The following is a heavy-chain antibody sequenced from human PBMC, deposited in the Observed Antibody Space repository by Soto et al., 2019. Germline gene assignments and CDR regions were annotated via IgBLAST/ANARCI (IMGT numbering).Heavy chain of an antibody. CDR1: GFTFGSHW. CDR3: ARFGTSYDTSGFLY. Sequence: PGGSLRLSCAASGFTFGSHWMHWVRQAPGKGLVYVSRISSGGTTTSYAESVKGRFTISRDDARNTLYLQMNSLRVEDTAVYYCARFGTSYDTSGFLYWGQGTPVTVSS. CDR2: ISSGGTTT. D-gene: IGHD3-22*01. V-gene: IGHV3-74*01. J-gene: IGHJ4*02.